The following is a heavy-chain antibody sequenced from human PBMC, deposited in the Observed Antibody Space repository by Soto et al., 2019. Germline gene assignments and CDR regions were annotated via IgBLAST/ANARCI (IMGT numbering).Heavy chain of an antibody. J-gene: IGHJ5*02. CDR1: GGSFSGYY. D-gene: IGHD2-2*02. CDR3: ARGQSTGRYTANWFDP. V-gene: IGHV4-34*01. Sequence: QVQLQQWGAGLLKPSETLSLTCAVYGGSFSGYYWSWIRQPPGKGLEWIGEINHSGSTNYNPSLKSRVTISGDTSKNQFSLKLSSVTAADTAVYYCARGQSTGRYTANWFDPWGQGTLVTVSS. CDR2: INHSGST.